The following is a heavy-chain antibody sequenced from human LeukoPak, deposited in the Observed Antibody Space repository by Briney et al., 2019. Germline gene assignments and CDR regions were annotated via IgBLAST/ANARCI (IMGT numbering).Heavy chain of an antibody. CDR3: ARRGGSGRDDAFHI. J-gene: IGHJ3*02. CDR2: IYYSGST. V-gene: IGHV4-59*08. D-gene: IGHD3-10*01. Sequence: SETLSLTCTVSGGSLTSYFWSWIRQSPGKGLEWIGYIYYSGSTNYNPSLKSRVTISVDTSKNQFSLKLSSVTAADTAVYYCARRGGSGRDDAFHIWGQGTMVIVSS. CDR1: GGSLTSYF.